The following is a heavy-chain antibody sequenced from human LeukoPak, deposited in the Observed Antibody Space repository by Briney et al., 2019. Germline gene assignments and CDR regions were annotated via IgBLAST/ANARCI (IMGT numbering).Heavy chain of an antibody. V-gene: IGHV3-23*01. CDR1: GFTFSSYA. CDR3: AKDLTTGLTYYYYGMDV. CDR2: ISGSGGST. D-gene: IGHD4-11*01. J-gene: IGHJ6*02. Sequence: GGSLRLSCAASGFTFSSYAMSWVRQAPGKGLEWVSAISGSGGSTYYADSVKGRFTISGDNSKNTLYLQMSGLRAEDTAVYYCAKDLTTGLTYYYYGMDVWGQGTTVTVSS.